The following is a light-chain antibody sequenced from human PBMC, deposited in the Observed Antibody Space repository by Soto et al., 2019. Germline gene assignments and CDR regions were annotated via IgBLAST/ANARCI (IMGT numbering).Light chain of an antibody. CDR2: KAS. J-gene: IGKJ1*01. CDR1: QSISSW. Sequence: DIQMTQSPSTLSASVGDRVTITCRASQSISSWLAWYQQKPGKAPKLLIYKASSLESGVPSRFSGSGSGTEFTLTISSLQPDDFATYYCQQYNSYWTFGQGTKVHIK. V-gene: IGKV1-5*03. CDR3: QQYNSYWT.